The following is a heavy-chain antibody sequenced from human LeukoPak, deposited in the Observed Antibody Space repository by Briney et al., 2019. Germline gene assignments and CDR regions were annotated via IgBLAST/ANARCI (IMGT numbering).Heavy chain of an antibody. J-gene: IGHJ6*03. CDR2: IYSGGST. CDR3: ARDVPAHCSSTSCYRYYYYMDV. D-gene: IGHD2-2*02. V-gene: IGHV3-66*02. CDR1: GFTFSSNY. Sequence: PGGSLRLSCAASGFTFSSNYMSWVRQAPGKGLEWVSVIYSGGSTYYSDSVKGRFTISRDNSKNTLYLQMNSLRAEDTAVYYCARDVPAHCSSTSCYRYYYYMDVWGKGTTVTVSS.